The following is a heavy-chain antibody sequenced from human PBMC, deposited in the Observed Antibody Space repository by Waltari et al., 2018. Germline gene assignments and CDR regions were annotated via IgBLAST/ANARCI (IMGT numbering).Heavy chain of an antibody. D-gene: IGHD6-19*01. CDR2: ISYDGSNK. CDR3: ARDPRQYNSGWYFDY. CDR1: GFTFSSYA. V-gene: IGHV3-30*01. Sequence: QVQLEESGGGVVQPGRSLRLSCAASGFTFSSYALHWVRQAPGKGLEWVAIISYDGSNKYNADSVKGRFTISRDNSKNTLYLQMNSLRAEDTAVYYCARDPRQYNSGWYFDYWGQGTLVTVSS. J-gene: IGHJ4*02.